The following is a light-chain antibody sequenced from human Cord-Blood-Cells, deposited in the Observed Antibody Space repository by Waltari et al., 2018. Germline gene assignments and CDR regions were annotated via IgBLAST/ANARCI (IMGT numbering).Light chain of an antibody. CDR1: PSVLYSSNNKNY. CDR3: QQYYSTPQT. V-gene: IGKV4-1*01. J-gene: IGKJ1*01. CDR2: WAS. Sequence: DIVMTQSPDSLAVSLGERAPIHCKSRPSVLYSSNNKNYLAWYQQKPGQPPKLLIYWASTRESGVPDRFSGSGSGTDFTLTISSLQAEDVAVYYCQQYYSTPQTFGQGTKVEIK.